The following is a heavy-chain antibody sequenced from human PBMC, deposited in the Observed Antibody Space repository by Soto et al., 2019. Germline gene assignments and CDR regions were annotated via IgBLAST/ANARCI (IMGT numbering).Heavy chain of an antibody. J-gene: IGHJ4*02. CDR1: GGSISSGGYS. CDR2: INHSGST. Sequence: SETLSLTCAVSGGSISSGGYSWSWIRQPPGKGLEWIGEINHSGSTNYNPSLKSRVTISVDTSKNQFSLKLSSVTAADTAVYYCARVLLVIASCDYWGQGTLVTVSS. CDR3: ARVLLVIASCDY. D-gene: IGHD6-13*01. V-gene: IGHV4-34*01.